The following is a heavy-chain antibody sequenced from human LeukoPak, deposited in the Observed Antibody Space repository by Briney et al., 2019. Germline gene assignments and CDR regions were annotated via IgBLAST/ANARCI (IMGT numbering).Heavy chain of an antibody. CDR1: GFTFSSYE. CDR3: ARDYYGSPTH. J-gene: IGHJ4*02. V-gene: IGHV3-48*03. CDR2: ISSSGSTI. Sequence: GGSLRLSCAASGFTFSSYEMNWVRQAPGKGLEWVSYISSSGSTIYYADSVKGRFTISRDNAKNSLYLQMNSLRAEDTAVYYCARDYYGSPTHWGQGTLVTVSS. D-gene: IGHD3-10*01.